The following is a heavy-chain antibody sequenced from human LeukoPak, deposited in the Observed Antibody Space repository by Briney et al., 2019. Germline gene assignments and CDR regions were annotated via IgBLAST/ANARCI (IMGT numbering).Heavy chain of an antibody. CDR3: ARFGEPYYYYMDV. Sequence: ASVKVSCKASGDTFTSYGISWVRQAPGQGLEWMGWISAYNGNTNYAQKFQGRVTITADKSTSTAYMELSSLRSEDTAVYYCARFGEPYYYYMDVWGKGTTVTVSS. CDR1: GDTFTSYG. D-gene: IGHD3-10*01. CDR2: ISAYNGNT. V-gene: IGHV1-18*01. J-gene: IGHJ6*03.